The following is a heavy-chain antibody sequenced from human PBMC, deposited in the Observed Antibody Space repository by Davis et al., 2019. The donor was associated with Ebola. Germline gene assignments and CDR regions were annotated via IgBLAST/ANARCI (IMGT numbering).Heavy chain of an antibody. J-gene: IGHJ6*02. CDR3: ARDTFTVTTSPFFSYYGMDV. D-gene: IGHD4-11*01. Sequence: GGSLRLSCAASGFTFSSYWMSWVRQAPGKGLEWVANIKQDGSEKSYVDSVKGRFTISRDNAKNSLYLQMNSLRAEDTAVYYCARDTFTVTTSPFFSYYGMDVWGQGTTVTVSS. CDR1: GFTFSSYW. V-gene: IGHV3-7*01. CDR2: IKQDGSEK.